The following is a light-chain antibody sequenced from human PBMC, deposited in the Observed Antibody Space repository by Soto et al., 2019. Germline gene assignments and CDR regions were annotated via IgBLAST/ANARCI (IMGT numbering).Light chain of an antibody. Sequence: DIQLTQSPSSLSASVGDRVTITCRASQGIRNDLDWYQQKPGKAPKRLIHAASSLQSGVPSRFSGSGSGTEFPLTISSLQPEDFATYYCLQYNTYPFTFGPGTKVDIK. V-gene: IGKV1-17*01. J-gene: IGKJ3*01. CDR2: AAS. CDR3: LQYNTYPFT. CDR1: QGIRND.